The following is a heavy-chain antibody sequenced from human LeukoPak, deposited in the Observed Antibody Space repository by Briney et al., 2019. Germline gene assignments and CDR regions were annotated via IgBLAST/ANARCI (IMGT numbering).Heavy chain of an antibody. Sequence: GGSLRLSCADSGFTVSSNYMSWVRPAPGQGLEWVSVIYSGGSTYYADSVKGRFTISRDNSKNTLYLQMNSLRAEDTAVYYCARADFVKWWFDPWGQGTLVTVSS. D-gene: IGHD1-26*01. CDR3: ARADFVKWWFDP. V-gene: IGHV3-66*02. CDR2: IYSGGST. J-gene: IGHJ5*02. CDR1: GFTVSSNY.